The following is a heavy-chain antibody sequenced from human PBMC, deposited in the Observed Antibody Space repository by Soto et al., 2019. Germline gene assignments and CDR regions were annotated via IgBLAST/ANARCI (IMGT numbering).Heavy chain of an antibody. CDR1: GLTFSSYG. Sequence: GGSLRLSCAASGLTFSSYGMHWVRQAPGKGLERVAVISYDGSNKYYVDSVKGRFTISRDNSKNTLYLQMNSLRAEDTAVYYCAKDSLNYPRYCSSTSCYRIVYYYYGMDAWGQGTTVTVSS. D-gene: IGHD2-2*01. CDR2: ISYDGSNK. J-gene: IGHJ6*02. CDR3: AKDSLNYPRYCSSTSCYRIVYYYYGMDA. V-gene: IGHV3-30*18.